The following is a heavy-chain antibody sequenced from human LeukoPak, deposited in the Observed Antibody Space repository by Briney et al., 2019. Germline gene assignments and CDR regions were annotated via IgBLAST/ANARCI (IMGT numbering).Heavy chain of an antibody. V-gene: IGHV1-69*13. D-gene: IGHD3-22*01. Sequence: ASVKVSCKASGGTFSSYAISWVRQAPGQGLEWMGGIIPIFGTANYAQKFQGRVTITADESASTAYMELSSLRSEDTAVYYCARDRGSSGYYYYSFDPWGQGTLVTVSS. CDR2: IIPIFGTA. J-gene: IGHJ5*02. CDR1: GGTFSSYA. CDR3: ARDRGSSGYYYYSFDP.